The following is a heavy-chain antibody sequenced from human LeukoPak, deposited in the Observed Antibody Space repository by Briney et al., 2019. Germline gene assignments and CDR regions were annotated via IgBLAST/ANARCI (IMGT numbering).Heavy chain of an antibody. Sequence: PGRSLRLSCAASGFTFSSYGMHWVRQAPGKGLEWVAVIWYDGSNKYYADSVKGRFTISRDNSKNTLYLQMNSLRAEDTAVYYCARDNRGDYVWGSYRLDYWGQGTLVTVSS. J-gene: IGHJ4*02. V-gene: IGHV3-33*01. CDR1: GFTFSSYG. D-gene: IGHD3-16*02. CDR2: IWYDGSNK. CDR3: ARDNRGDYVWGSYRLDY.